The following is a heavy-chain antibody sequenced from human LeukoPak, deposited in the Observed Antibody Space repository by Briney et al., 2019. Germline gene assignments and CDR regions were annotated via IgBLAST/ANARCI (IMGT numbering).Heavy chain of an antibody. J-gene: IGHJ4*02. Sequence: SETLSLTCAVYGGSFSGYYWSWIRRPPGEGLEWIGEINHSGSTNYNPSLKSRVTISVDTSKNQFSLKLSSVTAADTAVYYCARVTRGRGRLITMVRGALGVVDYWGQGTLVTVSS. V-gene: IGHV4-34*01. CDR3: ARVTRGRGRLITMVRGALGVVDY. D-gene: IGHD3-10*01. CDR1: GGSFSGYY. CDR2: INHSGST.